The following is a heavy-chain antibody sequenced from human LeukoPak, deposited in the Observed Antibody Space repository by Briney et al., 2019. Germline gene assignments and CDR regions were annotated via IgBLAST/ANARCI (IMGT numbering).Heavy chain of an antibody. CDR3: AKSNGYGLVDI. V-gene: IGHV4-34*01. CDR1: GGSLSGYY. J-gene: IGHJ3*02. CDR2: INHSGST. Sequence: SETLSLTCAVYGGSLSGYYWSWIRQPPGKGLEWIGEINHSGSTNYSPSLTSRVTISLDTSRNQFSLKLNSVTAADTAVYYCAKSNGYGLVDIWGQGTMVTVSS. D-gene: IGHD3-10*01.